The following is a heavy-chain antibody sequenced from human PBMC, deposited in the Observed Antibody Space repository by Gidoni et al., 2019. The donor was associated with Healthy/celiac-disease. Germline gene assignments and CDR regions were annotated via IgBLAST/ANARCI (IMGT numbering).Heavy chain of an antibody. V-gene: IGHV3-21*01. Sequence: EVQLVASGGGLVKPGGSLRLSCAASGFTFSSYSMNWVRQAPGKGLEWVSSISSSSSYIYYADSVKGRFTISRDNAKNSLYLQMNSLRAEDTAVYYCARDEAVAGTDYYYGMDVWGQGTTVTVSS. J-gene: IGHJ6*02. CDR2: ISSSSSYI. D-gene: IGHD6-19*01. CDR3: ARDEAVAGTDYYYGMDV. CDR1: GFTFSSYS.